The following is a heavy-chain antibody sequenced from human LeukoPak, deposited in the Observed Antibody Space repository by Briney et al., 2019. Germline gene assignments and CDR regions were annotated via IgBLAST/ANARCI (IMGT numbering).Heavy chain of an antibody. CDR1: GGSISSHY. CDR3: ARRLAAAGLHYYFDY. Sequence: KPSETLSLACTVSGGSISSHYWSWIRQPPGKGLEWIGDIYYSGSTNYNPSLKSRVTISVDTSKNQFSLRLTSVTAADTAVYYCARRLAAAGLHYYFDYWGQGTLVTVSS. J-gene: IGHJ4*02. D-gene: IGHD6-13*01. CDR2: IYYSGST. V-gene: IGHV4-59*11.